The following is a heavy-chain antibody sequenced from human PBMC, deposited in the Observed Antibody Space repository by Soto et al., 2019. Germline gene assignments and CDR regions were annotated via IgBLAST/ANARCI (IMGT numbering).Heavy chain of an antibody. V-gene: IGHV2-26*01. Sequence: SGPTLVNPTETLTLTCTVSGFSLSNARMGVSWIRQPPGKALEWLAHIFSNDEKSYSTSLKSRLTISKDTSKSQVGLTMTNMDTVDTATYYCARMTRGGVLEGLVAPPPPNNWFDPWGQGTLVTVSS. D-gene: IGHD3-3*01. CDR2: IFSNDEK. CDR3: ARMTRGGVLEGLVAPPPPNNWFDP. CDR1: GFSLSNARMG. J-gene: IGHJ5*02.